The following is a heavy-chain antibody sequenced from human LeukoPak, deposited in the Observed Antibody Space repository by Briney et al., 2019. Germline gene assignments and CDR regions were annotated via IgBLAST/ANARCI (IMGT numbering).Heavy chain of an antibody. V-gene: IGHV3-23*01. Sequence: GGSLRLSCTASGFTFINYSMNWVRQAPGKGLEWVSSISTNSAFIYYADSVEGRFTISRDNSKNTLYLQMNSLRAEDTAVYYCAEGYNYGYGYWGQGTLVTVSS. CDR1: GFTFINYS. CDR3: AEGYNYGYGY. J-gene: IGHJ4*02. D-gene: IGHD5-18*01. CDR2: ISTNSAFI.